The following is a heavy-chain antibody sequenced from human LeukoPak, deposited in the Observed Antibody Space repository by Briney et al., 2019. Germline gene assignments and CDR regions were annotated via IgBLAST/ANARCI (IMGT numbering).Heavy chain of an antibody. J-gene: IGHJ4*02. D-gene: IGHD1-26*01. CDR3: VRGGIVGTTARIPLFDY. CDR2: IYYSGST. V-gene: IGHV4-59*01. CDR1: GGSISSYY. Sequence: SETLSLTCTVSGGSISSYYWSWVRQPPGKGLEWIGHIYYSGSTNYNPSLKSRVTMSVDTSKNQFSLKLSSVTAADTAVYYCVRGGIVGTTARIPLFDYWGQGTLVTVSS.